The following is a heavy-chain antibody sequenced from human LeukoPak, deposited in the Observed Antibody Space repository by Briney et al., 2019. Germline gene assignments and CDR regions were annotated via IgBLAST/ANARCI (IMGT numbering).Heavy chain of an antibody. CDR1: GFTFSSYA. V-gene: IGHV3-23*01. CDR2: ISASGSST. Sequence: GGSLRLSCAASGFTFSSYAMSWVRQAPGKGLEWVSAISASGSSTFYADSVKGRFTISRDNSKNTLYLQMNSLRGDDTAVYYCAKGGLWDSSGYYYATEYWGQGTLVTVSS. CDR3: AKGGLWDSSGYYYATEY. D-gene: IGHD3-22*01. J-gene: IGHJ4*02.